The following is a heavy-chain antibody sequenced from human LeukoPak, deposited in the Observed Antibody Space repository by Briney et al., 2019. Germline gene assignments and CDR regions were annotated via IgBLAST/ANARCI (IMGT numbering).Heavy chain of an antibody. J-gene: IGHJ4*02. CDR3: ARRYCPNGICYFDY. D-gene: IGHD2-8*01. CDR2: IYYSGGT. Sequence: SETLSLTCTVSSGSINNYYWSWIRQPPGKGLELIGYIYYSGGTNYNPSLKSRVTIAIDTSKMQFSLKLTSVTAADTAVYYCARRYCPNGICYFDYWGQGTLVTVSS. CDR1: SGSINNYY. V-gene: IGHV4-59*01.